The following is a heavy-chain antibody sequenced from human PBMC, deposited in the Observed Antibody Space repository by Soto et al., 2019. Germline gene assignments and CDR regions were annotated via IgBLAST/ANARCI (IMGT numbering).Heavy chain of an antibody. J-gene: IGHJ4*02. CDR1: GGSISSYY. Sequence: SETLSLTCTVSGGSISSYYWSWIRQPPGKGLEWIGYIYYSGGTNYNPSLKSRVTISVDTSKNQFSLKLSSVTAAETAGYYCARYIVPNELDYWGQVPLVAVSS. D-gene: IGHD2-15*01. V-gene: IGHV4-59*01. CDR2: IYYSGGT. CDR3: ARYIVPNELDY.